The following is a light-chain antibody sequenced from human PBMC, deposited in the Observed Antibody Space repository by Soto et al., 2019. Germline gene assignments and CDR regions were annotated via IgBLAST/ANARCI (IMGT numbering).Light chain of an antibody. CDR2: DVS. Sequence: QSALTQPRSVSGSPGQSVTISCTGTSSDVGTYNYVSWFQQYPGKAPKVMISDVSKRPSGVPDRFSGSKSGNTASLTISGLRAEDEADYFCSSYRSGNTPYVFGLGTKLTVL. CDR3: SSYRSGNTPYV. CDR1: SSDVGTYNY. V-gene: IGLV2-11*01. J-gene: IGLJ1*01.